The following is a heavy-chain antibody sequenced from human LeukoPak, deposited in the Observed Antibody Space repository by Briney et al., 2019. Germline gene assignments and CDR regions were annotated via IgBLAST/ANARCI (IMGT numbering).Heavy chain of an antibody. V-gene: IGHV3-30*07. Sequence: GESLRLSCAASGFTFSSYTMHWVRQAPGKGLEWVADISYHGGNKHYADSVEGRFTISRDNSKNTLYLQMNSLSAEDTAVYYCARHGYNYGFDYWGQGTLVTVSS. CDR1: GFTFSSYT. CDR2: ISYHGGNK. D-gene: IGHD5-24*01. CDR3: ARHGYNYGFDY. J-gene: IGHJ4*02.